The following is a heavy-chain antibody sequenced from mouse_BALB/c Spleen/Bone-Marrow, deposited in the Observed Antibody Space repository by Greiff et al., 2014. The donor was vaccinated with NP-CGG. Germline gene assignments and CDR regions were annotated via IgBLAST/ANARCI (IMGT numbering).Heavy chain of an antibody. Sequence: EVKLMESGGGLVQPGGSLRLSCATSGFTFTDYYMSWVRQPPGKALEWLGFIRNKANGYTTEYSASVKGRFTISRDNSHSILYLQMNTLRAEDSATYYCAVRGITTATGVMDYWGQGTSVTVSS. CDR2: IRNKANGYTT. CDR3: AVRGITTATGVMDY. V-gene: IGHV7-3*02. CDR1: GFTFTDYY. J-gene: IGHJ4*01. D-gene: IGHD1-2*01.